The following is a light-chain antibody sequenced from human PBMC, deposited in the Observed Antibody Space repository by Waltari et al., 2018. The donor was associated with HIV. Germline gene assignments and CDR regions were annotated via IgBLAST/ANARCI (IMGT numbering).Light chain of an antibody. V-gene: IGKV1-33*01. Sequence: DIQMTQSPSSLSASVGDRVTITCHASQDISSYLHWYQQKPGKAPKLLIYDASKLETGVPSRFSGSGSGTDYTFTISSLQPEDIATYYCQQYDNLLTFGGGTKVEIK. J-gene: IGKJ4*01. CDR2: DAS. CDR1: QDISSY. CDR3: QQYDNLLT.